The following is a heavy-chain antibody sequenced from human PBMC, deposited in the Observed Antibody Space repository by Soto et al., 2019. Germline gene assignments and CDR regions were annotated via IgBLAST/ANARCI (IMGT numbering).Heavy chain of an antibody. D-gene: IGHD6-13*01. V-gene: IGHV5-51*01. CDR1: GYSFTTNW. Sequence: GESLKISCKGSGYSFTTNWIGWVRQMPGKGLEWMGVIYPGDSDTRYSPSFQGQVAISADKSINTAYLQWSSLKASDTAMYYCARHSGVAEDGTDWGQGTLVTVAS. CDR3: ARHSGVAEDGTD. J-gene: IGHJ1*01. CDR2: IYPGDSDT.